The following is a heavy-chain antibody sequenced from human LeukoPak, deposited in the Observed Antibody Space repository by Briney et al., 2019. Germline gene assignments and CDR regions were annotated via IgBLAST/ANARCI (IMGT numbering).Heavy chain of an antibody. V-gene: IGHV3-15*01. CDR1: GFTFSNAW. J-gene: IGHJ4*02. CDR3: TTEFKIVVVGSYYFDY. CDR2: IKSKTDGGTT. D-gene: IGHD3-22*01. Sequence: GGSLRLSCAASGFTFSNAWMSWVRQAPGKGLEWVGRIKSKTDGGTTDYAAPVKGRFTISRDDSKNTLYLQMNSLKTEDTAVYYCTTEFKIVVVGSYYFDYWGQGTLVTVSS.